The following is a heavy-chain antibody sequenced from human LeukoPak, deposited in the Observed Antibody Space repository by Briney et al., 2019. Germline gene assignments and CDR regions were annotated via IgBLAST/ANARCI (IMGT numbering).Heavy chain of an antibody. J-gene: IGHJ4*02. V-gene: IGHV3-53*01. D-gene: IGHD3-16*01. Sequence: PGGSLRLSCAASGVTVSSNHMAWVRQAPGKGLEWVSVIHAGGITYYADSVQGRFIISRDNSKNTVYLQMNSLRVEDTALYYCARDHAPTWGGLDYWGQGTHVNVSP. CDR1: GVTVSSNH. CDR3: ARDHAPTWGGLDY. CDR2: IHAGGIT.